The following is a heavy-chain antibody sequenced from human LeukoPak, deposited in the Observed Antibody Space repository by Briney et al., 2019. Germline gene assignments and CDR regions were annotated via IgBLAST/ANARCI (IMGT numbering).Heavy chain of an antibody. V-gene: IGHV4-59*01. D-gene: IGHD6-13*01. CDR2: IYYSGST. CDR1: GCSISSYY. CDR3: ARGLMMAVAGRGEFHY. J-gene: IGHJ4*02. Sequence: WETLSLTCTASGCSISSYYWSWIRQPPGKGLEWIGCIYYSGSTTYNPYLKSRVTISVDTSKNQFSLTLSSVTAADTAVYYCARGLMMAVAGRGEFHYWGQGTLVTVSS.